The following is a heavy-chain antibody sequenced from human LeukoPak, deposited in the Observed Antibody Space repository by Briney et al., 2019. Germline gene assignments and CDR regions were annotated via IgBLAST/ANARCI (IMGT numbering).Heavy chain of an antibody. Sequence: ASVKVSCKVSGYTLTELSMHWVRQAPGKGLEWMGGFDPEDGETIYAQKFQGRVTMTEDKSTSTAYMELSSLRSEDTAVYYCARDTRITMIVGFDYWGQGTLVTVSS. V-gene: IGHV1-24*01. CDR1: GYTLTELS. CDR3: ARDTRITMIVGFDY. D-gene: IGHD3-22*01. CDR2: FDPEDGET. J-gene: IGHJ4*02.